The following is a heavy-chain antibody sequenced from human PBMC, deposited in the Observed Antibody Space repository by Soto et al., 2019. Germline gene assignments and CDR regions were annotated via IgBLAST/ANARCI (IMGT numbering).Heavy chain of an antibody. CDR1: GFTFSSYG. V-gene: IGHV3-30*18. J-gene: IGHJ6*02. D-gene: IGHD4-17*01. Sequence: AGGSLRLSCGASGFTFSSYGMHRVRQAPGKGLEWVAVISYDGSNKYYADSVKGRFTISRDNSKNTLYLQMNSLRAEDTAVYYCAKDFGDYPDYYYYGMDVWGQGTTVTVSS. CDR2: ISYDGSNK. CDR3: AKDFGDYPDYYYYGMDV.